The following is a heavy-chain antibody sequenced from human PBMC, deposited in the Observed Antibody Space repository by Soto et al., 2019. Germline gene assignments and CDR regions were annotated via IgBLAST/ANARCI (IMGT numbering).Heavy chain of an antibody. Sequence: PSDTLSLTCTASGGTISSYYWSWIRQPPGKGLEWIGYIYYSGSTNYNPYLKSRVTISIDTSKNQFSLKLSSVTAADPAVYYCARASTSRGGIQLWWYYYYGMDVWGQGTTVTVSS. CDR3: ARASTSRGGIQLWWYYYYGMDV. J-gene: IGHJ6*02. CDR2: IYYSGST. D-gene: IGHD5-18*01. V-gene: IGHV4-59*07. CDR1: GGTISSYY.